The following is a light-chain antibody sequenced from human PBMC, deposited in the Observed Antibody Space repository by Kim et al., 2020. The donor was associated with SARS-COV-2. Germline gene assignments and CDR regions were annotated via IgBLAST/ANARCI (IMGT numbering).Light chain of an antibody. J-gene: IGKJ1*01. CDR2: YAS. Sequence: SPGETATLSRRASQSVRSNLAWYQQKPGQAPRLLIYYASTRATGIPARVSGSGSGTEFTLTISSLRSEDFAVYYCQQYDNWPPLTFGQGTKVDIK. CDR3: QQYDNWPPLT. V-gene: IGKV3-15*01. CDR1: QSVRSN.